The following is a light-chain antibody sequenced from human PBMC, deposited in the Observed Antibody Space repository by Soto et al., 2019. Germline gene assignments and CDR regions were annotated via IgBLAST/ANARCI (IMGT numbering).Light chain of an antibody. CDR3: QQYSTYTPRT. CDR2: KAS. J-gene: IGKJ1*01. CDR1: QSISIW. V-gene: IGKV1-5*03. Sequence: DIQMTQSPSTLSASLGDGVTITCRDSQSISIWLAWYQQKPGKAPKILIYKASSLESGVPSRFSGSGSGTEFTLTISSLQPDDFATYYCQQYSTYTPRTFGQGTKVDIK.